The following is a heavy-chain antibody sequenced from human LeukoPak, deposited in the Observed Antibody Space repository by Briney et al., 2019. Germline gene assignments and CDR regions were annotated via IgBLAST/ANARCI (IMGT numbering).Heavy chain of an antibody. CDR3: ARVDNGDYEPYYYYYMDV. D-gene: IGHD4-17*01. V-gene: IGHV4-4*07. Sequence: SETLSLTCTVSGGSISSYYWSWIRQPAGKGLEWIGRIYTSGSITYNPSLKSRVSMSVDTSKNQFSLKLSSVTAADTAVYYCARVDNGDYEPYYYYYMDVWGKGTTVTVSS. J-gene: IGHJ6*03. CDR2: IYTSGSI. CDR1: GGSISSYY.